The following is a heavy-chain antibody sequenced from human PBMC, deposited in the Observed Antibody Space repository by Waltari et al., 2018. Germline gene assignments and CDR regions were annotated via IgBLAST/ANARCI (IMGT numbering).Heavy chain of an antibody. CDR2: IYSGGST. CDR1: GFTVSSHY. J-gene: IGHJ4*02. D-gene: IGHD6-13*01. Sequence: EVQLVESGGGLVQPGGSLRLSCAASGFTVSSHYMSWVRQAPGKGLEWVSVIYSGGSTYYADSVKGRFTISRDNSKNTLYLQMNSLRAEDTAVYYCARDSSSWSGIDYWGQGTLVTVSS. CDR3: ARDSSSWSGIDY. V-gene: IGHV3-66*02.